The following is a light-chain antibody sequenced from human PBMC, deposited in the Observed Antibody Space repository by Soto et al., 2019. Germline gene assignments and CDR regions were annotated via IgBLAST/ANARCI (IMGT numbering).Light chain of an antibody. CDR3: QVWDRSSDPSA. CDR2: DDS. Sequence: SYELPQPPSVSVAPGQTARIACGGNNIGSKSVQWYQQKPGQAPVLVVYDDSDRPSGIPERFSGSNSGNKATLTISRVEAGDEAEYYCQVWDRSSDPSAFGTGTRSPS. CDR1: NIGSKS. V-gene: IGLV3-21*02. J-gene: IGLJ1*01.